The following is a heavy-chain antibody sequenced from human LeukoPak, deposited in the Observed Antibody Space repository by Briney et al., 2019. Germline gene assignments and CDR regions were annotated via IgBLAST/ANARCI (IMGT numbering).Heavy chain of an antibody. CDR1: GGTFSSYA. V-gene: IGHV1-69*04. CDR2: IIPILGIA. Sequence: ASVKVSCKASGGTFSSYAISWVRQAPGQGLEWMGRIIPILGIANYAQKFQGRVTITADKSTSTAYMELSSLRSEATAVYYCARGAPLGAFDIWGQGTMVTVSS. J-gene: IGHJ3*02. CDR3: ARGAPLGAFDI. D-gene: IGHD7-27*01.